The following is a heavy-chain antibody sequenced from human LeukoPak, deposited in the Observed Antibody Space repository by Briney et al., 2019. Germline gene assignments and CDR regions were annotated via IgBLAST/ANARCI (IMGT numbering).Heavy chain of an antibody. CDR3: ARRCYYDSSGYYQYYFDY. CDR2: ISAYNGNT. J-gene: IGHJ4*02. D-gene: IGHD3-22*01. V-gene: IGHV1-18*01. CDR1: GYTFTTFD. Sequence: GASVKVSCKASGYTFTTFDISWVRQAPGQGLEWMGWISAYNGNTNYAQKLQGRVTMTTDTSTSTAYMELRSLRSDDTAVYYCARRCYYDSSGYYQYYFDYWGQGTLVTVSS.